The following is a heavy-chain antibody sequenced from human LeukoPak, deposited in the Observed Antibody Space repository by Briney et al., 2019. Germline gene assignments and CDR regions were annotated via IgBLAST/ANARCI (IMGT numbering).Heavy chain of an antibody. J-gene: IGHJ4*02. D-gene: IGHD6-19*01. CDR1: GYILIGYY. V-gene: IGHV1-2*02. Sequence: AASVKVSCKTTGYILIGYYMHWVRQAPGQGLEWMGWIDPKSGGTKYAQKFQGRVTMTRDMSISTAYMDLRRLKSDDTAVYYCVRDMDRGQWLVRPYNWGQGTLVTVSS. CDR3: VRDMDRGQWLVRPYN. CDR2: IDPKSGGT.